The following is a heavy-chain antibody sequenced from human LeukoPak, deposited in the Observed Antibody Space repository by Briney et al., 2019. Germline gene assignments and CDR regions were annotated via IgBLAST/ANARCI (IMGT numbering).Heavy chain of an antibody. Sequence: HPGGSLRLSCAASGFTFSSFWMHWVRQTPGKGLVWVSRIKSDGSYTTYADSVKGRFTISRDNAKNTLYLQMNSLRAEDTAVYYCARGTFGGDDFWGQGTLVTVSS. J-gene: IGHJ4*02. CDR2: IKSDGSYT. CDR3: ARGTFGGDDF. D-gene: IGHD3-16*01. V-gene: IGHV3-74*01. CDR1: GFTFSSFW.